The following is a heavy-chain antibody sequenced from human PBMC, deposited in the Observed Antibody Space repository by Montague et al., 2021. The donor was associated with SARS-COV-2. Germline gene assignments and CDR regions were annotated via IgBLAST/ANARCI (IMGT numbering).Heavy chain of an antibody. CDR2: IDYSGST. CDR3: AGVEFDGGYDSVPLDV. D-gene: IGHD5-12*01. J-gene: IGHJ6*02. V-gene: IGHV4-31*03. CDR1: GGSISSGGYY. Sequence: TLSLTCTVSGGSISSGGYYWSWIRQHPGKGLEWIGYIDYSGSTYYNPCLKSRVTISVDTSKNQFSLKLSSVTAADTAVYYCAGVEFDGGYDSVPLDVWGQGTTVTVSS.